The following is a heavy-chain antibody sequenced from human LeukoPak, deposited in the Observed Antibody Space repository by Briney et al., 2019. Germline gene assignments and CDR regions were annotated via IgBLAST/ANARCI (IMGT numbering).Heavy chain of an antibody. Sequence: PSETLSLTCTVSGGSISSGRYCWGWIRQPPGKGLEWIGTIYYSGSAYYNPSLKSRVTISVDTSKNQFSLMLSSVTAADTAVYYCGRVIGYYDRSGYLLDYWGQGTLVTVSS. CDR3: GRVIGYYDRSGYLLDY. J-gene: IGHJ4*02. V-gene: IGHV4-39*01. CDR1: GGSISSGRYC. D-gene: IGHD3-22*01. CDR2: IYYSGSA.